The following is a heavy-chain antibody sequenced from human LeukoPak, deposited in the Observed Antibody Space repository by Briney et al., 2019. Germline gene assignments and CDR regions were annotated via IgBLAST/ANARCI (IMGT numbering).Heavy chain of an antibody. J-gene: IGHJ4*02. CDR1: GGTFSSYA. D-gene: IGHD6-13*01. Sequence: SVKVSCKASGGTFSSYAISWVRQAPGQGLEWMGRIIPIFGTANYAQKFQGRVTITTDESTSTAYMDLNSHTPEDTAVYYCARDQGQQLVEATFDCWGQGALVTVAS. CDR2: IIPIFGTA. V-gene: IGHV1-69*05. CDR3: ARDQGQQLVEATFDC.